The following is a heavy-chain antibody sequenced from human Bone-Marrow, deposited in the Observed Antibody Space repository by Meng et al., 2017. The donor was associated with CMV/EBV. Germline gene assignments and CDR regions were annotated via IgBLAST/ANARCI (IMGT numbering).Heavy chain of an antibody. CDR2: IKQDGSEK. CDR3: ANMGTYDFWSGYPPVIL. J-gene: IGHJ1*01. V-gene: IGHV3-7*01. Sequence: GGSLRLSCAASGFTFSSYWMSWVRQAPGKGLEWVANIKQDGSEKYYVDSVKGRFTISRDNAKNSLYLQMNSLRAEDTAVYYCANMGTYDFWSGYPPVILWGQGTLVTVSS. D-gene: IGHD3-3*01. CDR1: GFTFSSYW.